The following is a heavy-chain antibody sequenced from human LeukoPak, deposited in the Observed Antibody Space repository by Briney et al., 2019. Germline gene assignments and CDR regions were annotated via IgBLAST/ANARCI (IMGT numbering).Heavy chain of an antibody. V-gene: IGHV3-30*04. Sequence: PGGSLRLSCAASAFTFSGYAMHWVRQAPGKGLEWVALISYDGSDKYYADSVKGRFTISRDNSKNTLSLQMSSLRPEDTAVYYCAREQYYYGSGSYYALDYWGQGPLVTVSS. CDR3: AREQYYYGSGSYYALDY. D-gene: IGHD3-10*01. CDR1: AFTFSGYA. J-gene: IGHJ4*02. CDR2: ISYDGSDK.